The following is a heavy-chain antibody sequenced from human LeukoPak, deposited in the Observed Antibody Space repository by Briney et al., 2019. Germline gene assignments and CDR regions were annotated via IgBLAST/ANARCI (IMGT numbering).Heavy chain of an antibody. CDR2: ISYDGRDI. CDR1: GFTFSDYY. Sequence: GGSLRLSCAASGFTFSDYYMSWIRQAPGKGLEWVAVISYDGRDIQYADSVKGRFTISRDDAQNTVVLQMNSLRAEDTALYYCAKDLALPNVNYNYYALDVWGQGTTVTVSS. J-gene: IGHJ6*02. V-gene: IGHV3-30*18. CDR3: AKDLALPNVNYNYYALDV.